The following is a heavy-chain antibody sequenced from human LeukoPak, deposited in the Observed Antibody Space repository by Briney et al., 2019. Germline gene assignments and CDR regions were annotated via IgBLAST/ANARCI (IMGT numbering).Heavy chain of an antibody. CDR2: ISPSGGST. D-gene: IGHD3-10*01. CDR3: ARDNSVREEAWWFNP. J-gene: IGHJ5*02. CDR1: GYTFTINN. Sequence: ASVKVSFTAFGYTFTINNMHWVRQAPGQGPEWMGVISPSGGSTTYSQKFQGRVTLTRDMSTSTDYLELSSLRSEATAVYYCARDNSVREEAWWFNPWGQGTLVTVSS. V-gene: IGHV1-46*01.